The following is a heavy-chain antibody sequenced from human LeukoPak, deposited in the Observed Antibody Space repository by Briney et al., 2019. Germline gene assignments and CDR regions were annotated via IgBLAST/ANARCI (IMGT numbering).Heavy chain of an antibody. J-gene: IGHJ6*03. V-gene: IGHV3-74*01. CDR3: ARRSSGPLYYYYYYMDV. Sequence: GGSLRLSCAASGFTFSSYWMHWVRQAPGKGLVWVSRIKRDGTTSYADSVKGRFTISRDDAKNTLYLQMNSLRAEDTAVYYCARRSSGPLYYYYYYMDVWGKGTTVTVSS. CDR2: IKRDGTT. D-gene: IGHD3-22*01. CDR1: GFTFSSYW.